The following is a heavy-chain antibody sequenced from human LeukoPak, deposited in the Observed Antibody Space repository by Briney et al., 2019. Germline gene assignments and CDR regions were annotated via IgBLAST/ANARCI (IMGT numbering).Heavy chain of an antibody. D-gene: IGHD3-10*01. J-gene: IGHJ4*02. CDR3: AKPRPGNYPQPNDY. V-gene: IGHV3-30*02. CDR2: IQHDGRNK. CDR1: GFTFSVYG. Sequence: GGSLRLSCAASGFTFSVYGMYWVRQAPGKGLEWVAYIQHDGRNKYYADSVKGRFTISRDKSNDTLYLQMNSLRAEDTAVYYCAKPRPGNYPQPNDYWGREPLSPSPQ.